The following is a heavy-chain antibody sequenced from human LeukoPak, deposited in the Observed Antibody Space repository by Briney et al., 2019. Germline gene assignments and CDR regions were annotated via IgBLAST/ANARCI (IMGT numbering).Heavy chain of an antibody. CDR3: ARLHSYGLTDPSDYYYGIDV. J-gene: IGHJ6*02. CDR1: GGTFSSYA. CDR2: IIPIFGTA. V-gene: IGHV1-69*13. Sequence: GASVKVSCKASGGTFSSYAISWVRQAPGQGLEWMGGIIPIFGTANYAQKFQGRVTITADESTSTAYMELSSLRSEDTAVYYCARLHSYGLTDPSDYYYGIDVWGQGTTVTVSS. D-gene: IGHD5-18*01.